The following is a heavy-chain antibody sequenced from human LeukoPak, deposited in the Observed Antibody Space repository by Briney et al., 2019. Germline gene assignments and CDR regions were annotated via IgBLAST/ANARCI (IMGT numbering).Heavy chain of an antibody. V-gene: IGHV1-46*01. Sequence: ASVKVSCKASGYTFTSYYMHWVRQAPGQGLEWMGIINPSGGSTSYAQKFQGRVTMTRDTSTSTVYMELSSLRSEDTAVYYCARGRSSGWYGRYYYYYMDVWGKGTTVTVSS. CDR2: INPSGGST. CDR1: GYTFTSYY. D-gene: IGHD6-19*01. J-gene: IGHJ6*03. CDR3: ARGRSSGWYGRYYYYYMDV.